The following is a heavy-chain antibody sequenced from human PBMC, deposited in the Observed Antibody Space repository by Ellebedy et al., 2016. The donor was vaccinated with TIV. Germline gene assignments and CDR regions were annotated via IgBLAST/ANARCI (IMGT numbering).Heavy chain of an antibody. Sequence: GESLKISCAGSGFTFRSYAVHWVRQAPGKGLEWVAGISFDGSKKYYGDSVQGQFTISRDDSKNTVYLHMSNLRTQDRALYFCARSNTVNGPYDIWGQGTMVIVSS. CDR3: ARSNTVNGPYDI. CDR2: ISFDGSKK. J-gene: IGHJ3*02. CDR1: GFTFRSYA. V-gene: IGHV3-30*04. D-gene: IGHD4-17*01.